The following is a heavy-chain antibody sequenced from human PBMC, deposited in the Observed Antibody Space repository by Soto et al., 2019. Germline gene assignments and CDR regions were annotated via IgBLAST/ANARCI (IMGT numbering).Heavy chain of an antibody. Sequence: EVQLVESGGDLVQPGGSLRLSCAGSGFIFSNYWMSWVRRAPGKGLEWVASIQKDGSETHYVDSVEGRVTISRDNVKNTVYLQMNSLRAEDTALYYCMTRHRGTPWDNWGQGTQVTVSS. J-gene: IGHJ4*02. V-gene: IGHV3-7*01. CDR2: IQKDGSET. CDR3: MTRHRGTPWDN. CDR1: GFIFSNYW. D-gene: IGHD1-1*01.